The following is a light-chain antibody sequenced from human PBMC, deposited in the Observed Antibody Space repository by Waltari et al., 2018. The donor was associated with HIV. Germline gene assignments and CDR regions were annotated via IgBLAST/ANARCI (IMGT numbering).Light chain of an antibody. CDR1: QSINSY. Sequence: DIQMTQSPSSLSASVGDRVTITCRASQSINSYLNWYQQMPGKAPKVLIYAASSLQSGVPSRFSGSGSGTDFTLTISSLQPEDVATYYCQQSYSTPVFGQGTRLEIK. V-gene: IGKV1-39*01. J-gene: IGKJ5*01. CDR3: QQSYSTPV. CDR2: AAS.